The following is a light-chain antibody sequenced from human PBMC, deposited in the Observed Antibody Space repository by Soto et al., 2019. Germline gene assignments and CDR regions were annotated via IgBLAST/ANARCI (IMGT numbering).Light chain of an antibody. CDR3: QQYASSPLT. CDR2: GAS. CDR1: ESVGRDY. V-gene: IGKV3D-20*01. J-gene: IGKJ4*01. Sequence: EIVLTQSPATLSLSPGERATLSCGASESVGRDYLAWYQQKPGLAPRLLTYGASNRATGIPDRFSGSGSGPDFTLLISRLEPEDFAVYFCQQYASSPLTFGGGTEVEI.